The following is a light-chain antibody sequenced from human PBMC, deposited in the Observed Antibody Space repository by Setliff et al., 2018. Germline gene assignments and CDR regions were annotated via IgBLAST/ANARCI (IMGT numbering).Light chain of an antibody. Sequence: QSALTQPRSVSGSPGQSVTISCTGTSSDVGGYNYVSWYQQHPGKAPKLMIYDVSKRPSGVPDRFSGSKSGNTASLTISGLRTEDEADYYCCAYTITTTRVFGGGTKVTVL. CDR1: SSDVGGYNY. CDR2: DVS. J-gene: IGLJ3*02. V-gene: IGLV2-11*01. CDR3: CAYTITTTRV.